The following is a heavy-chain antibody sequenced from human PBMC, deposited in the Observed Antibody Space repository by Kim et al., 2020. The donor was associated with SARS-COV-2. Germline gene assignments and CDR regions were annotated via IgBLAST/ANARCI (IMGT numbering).Heavy chain of an antibody. Sequence: GGSLRLSCAASGFTFSSYSMNWVRQAPGKGLEWVSSISSSSSYIYYADSVKGRFTISRDNAKNSLYLQMNSLRAEDTAVYYCARVKFGVVMGGGYYYYGMDVWGQGPTVTVSS. CDR1: GFTFSSYS. CDR3: ARVKFGVVMGGGYYYYGMDV. J-gene: IGHJ6*02. D-gene: IGHD3-3*01. CDR2: ISSSSSYI. V-gene: IGHV3-21*01.